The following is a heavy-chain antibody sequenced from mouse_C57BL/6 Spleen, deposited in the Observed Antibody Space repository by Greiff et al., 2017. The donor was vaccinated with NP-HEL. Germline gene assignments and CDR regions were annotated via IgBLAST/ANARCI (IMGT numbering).Heavy chain of an antibody. CDR1: GFTFSDYG. J-gene: IGHJ4*01. Sequence: EVQRVESGGGLVKPGGSLKLSCAASGFTFSDYGMHWVRQAPEKGLEWVAYISSGSSTIYYADTVKGRFTISRDNAKNTLFLQMTSLRSEDTAMYYCARTRIYSNYGAMDYWGQGTSVTVSS. CDR2: ISSGSSTI. V-gene: IGHV5-17*01. CDR3: ARTRIYSNYGAMDY. D-gene: IGHD2-5*01.